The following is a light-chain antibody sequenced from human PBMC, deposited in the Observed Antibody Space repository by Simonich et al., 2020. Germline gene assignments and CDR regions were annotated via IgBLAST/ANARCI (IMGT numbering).Light chain of an antibody. Sequence: DIQMTQSPSSLSASVGDRVTLTCRASQSISSYLNWYQQKPGKAPKLLIYAASSFHSGVPSRFSGSGYGTDFTLTISSLQPEDFATYYCQQYNRYSGTFGQGTKVEIK. CDR2: AAS. CDR3: QQYNRYSGT. J-gene: IGKJ1*01. CDR1: QSISSY. V-gene: IGKV1-39*01.